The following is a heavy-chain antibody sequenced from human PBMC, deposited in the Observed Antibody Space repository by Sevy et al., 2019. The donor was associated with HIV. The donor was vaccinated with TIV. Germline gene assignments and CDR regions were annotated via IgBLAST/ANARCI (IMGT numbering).Heavy chain of an antibody. V-gene: IGHV3-30*04. J-gene: IGHJ3*02. Sequence: GGSLRLSCAASGFTFSSYAMHWVRQAPGKGLEWVAVISYDGSNKYYADSVKGRFTISRDNSKNTLYLQMNSLRAEDTAVYYCAGESDSWFGELFSAFDIWGQGTMVTVSS. CDR3: AGESDSWFGELFSAFDI. CDR1: GFTFSSYA. CDR2: ISYDGSNK. D-gene: IGHD3-10*01.